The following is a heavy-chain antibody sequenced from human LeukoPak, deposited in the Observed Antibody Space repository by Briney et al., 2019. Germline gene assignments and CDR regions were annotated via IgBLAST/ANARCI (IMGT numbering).Heavy chain of an antibody. D-gene: IGHD2-21*02. V-gene: IGHV1-18*01. Sequence: ASVKDSCKASGYTFTSYGINWVRQAPGQGLEWMGWISSYNGNTNYAQELQGRVTLSTDTSTYTAYMELRSLRSDDTAVYYCARDSRLTGGMDVWGQGTTVTVSS. CDR1: GYTFTSYG. J-gene: IGHJ6*02. CDR3: ARDSRLTGGMDV. CDR2: ISSYNGNT.